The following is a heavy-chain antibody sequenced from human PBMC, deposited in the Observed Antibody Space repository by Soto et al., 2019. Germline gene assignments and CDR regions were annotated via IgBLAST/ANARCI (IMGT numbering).Heavy chain of an antibody. CDR1: GFTFSSYG. J-gene: IGHJ4*02. V-gene: IGHV3-33*01. Sequence: GGSLRLSCAASGFTFSSYGMHWVRQAPGKGLEWVAVIWYDGSNKYYADSVKGRFTISRDNSKNTLYLQMNSLRAEDTAVYYCARAPIVGATFDYWGQGTLVTVSS. CDR2: IWYDGSNK. CDR3: ARAPIVGATFDY. D-gene: IGHD1-26*01.